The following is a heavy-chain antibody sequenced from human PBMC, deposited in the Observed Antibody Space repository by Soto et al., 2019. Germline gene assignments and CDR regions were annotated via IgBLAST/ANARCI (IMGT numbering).Heavy chain of an antibody. D-gene: IGHD5-12*01. J-gene: IGHJ6*01. CDR1: GGTFSSYT. V-gene: IGHV1-69*08. CDR3: ARDVSFREEWLRVDYDYYGMDV. CDR2: IIPILGIA. Sequence: QVQLVQSGAEVKKPGSSVKVSCKASGGTFSSYTISWVRQAPGQGLEWMGRIIPILGIANYAQKLQGRLTITADKSTSAAYMELSSLGSEDTAVYYCARDVSFREEWLRVDYDYYGMDVWGQGTTVIVSS.